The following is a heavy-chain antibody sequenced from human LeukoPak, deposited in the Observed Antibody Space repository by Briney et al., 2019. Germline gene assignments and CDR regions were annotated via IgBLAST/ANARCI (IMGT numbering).Heavy chain of an antibody. V-gene: IGHV3-30-3*01. CDR3: ADYGSGSCD. CDR2: ISYDGSDK. CDR1: GFTFSSYA. D-gene: IGHD3-10*01. J-gene: IGHJ4*02. Sequence: PGGSLRLSSAASGFTFSSYAMSWVRQAPGKGLEWVAIISYDGSDKYYADSVKGRFTISRDNSKNTLYLQMNSLRAEDTAVYYCADYGSGSCDWGQGTLVTVSS.